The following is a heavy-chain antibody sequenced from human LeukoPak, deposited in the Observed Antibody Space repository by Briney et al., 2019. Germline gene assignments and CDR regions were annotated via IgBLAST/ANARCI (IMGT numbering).Heavy chain of an antibody. CDR3: ARDRVPLTSSPGVFGY. D-gene: IGHD6-13*01. J-gene: IGHJ4*02. V-gene: IGHV1-18*01. Sequence: ASVTVSCKASGYTFTSYGISWVRQAPGQGLEWMGWISAYNGNTNYAQKLQGRVTMTTDTSTSTAYMELRSLRSDDTAVYYCARDRVPLTSSPGVFGYWGQGTLVTVSS. CDR1: GYTFTSYG. CDR2: ISAYNGNT.